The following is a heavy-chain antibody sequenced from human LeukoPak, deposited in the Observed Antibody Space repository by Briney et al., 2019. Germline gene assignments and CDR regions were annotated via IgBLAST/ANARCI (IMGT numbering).Heavy chain of an antibody. Sequence: GGSLRLSCAASGFTFSSYSMNWVRQAPGKGLEWVSSISSSSSYIYYADSVKGRFTISRDNAKNSLYLQMNSLRAEVTAVYYCARDGWSGRHYYGMDVWGQGTTVTVSS. V-gene: IGHV3-21*01. J-gene: IGHJ6*02. CDR2: ISSSSSYI. CDR3: ARDGWSGRHYYGMDV. CDR1: GFTFSSYS. D-gene: IGHD3-10*02.